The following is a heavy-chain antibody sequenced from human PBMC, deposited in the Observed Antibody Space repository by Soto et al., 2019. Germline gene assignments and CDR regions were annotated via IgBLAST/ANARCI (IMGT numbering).Heavy chain of an antibody. CDR2: ISGSGGTT. D-gene: IGHD6-19*01. CDR3: AKDRSFGSSCWPRFDP. Sequence: EIQLLESGGGLVQPGGSLRLSCAASGFTFSSYAMSWVRQAPGKGLEWVSVISGSGGTTYYADSVKGRFSISRDNSKNTLYLQMNSLRAEDTAVYYCAKDRSFGSSCWPRFDPWGQGTQITVSS. V-gene: IGHV3-23*01. CDR1: GFTFSSYA. J-gene: IGHJ5*02.